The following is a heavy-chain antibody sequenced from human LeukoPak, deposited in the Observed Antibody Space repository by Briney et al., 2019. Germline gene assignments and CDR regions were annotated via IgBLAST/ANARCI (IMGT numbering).Heavy chain of an antibody. CDR1: GGSISSGGYY. CDR2: IYYSGST. V-gene: IGHV4-31*03. CDR3: ARGAYYYGSRKGAQYYFDY. D-gene: IGHD3-10*01. J-gene: IGHJ4*02. Sequence: PSQTLSLTCTVSGGSISSGGYYWSWIRQHPGKGLEWIGYIYYSGSTYYNPSLKSRVTISVDTSKNQFSLKLSSVTAADTAVYYCARGAYYYGSRKGAQYYFDYWGQGTLVTVSS.